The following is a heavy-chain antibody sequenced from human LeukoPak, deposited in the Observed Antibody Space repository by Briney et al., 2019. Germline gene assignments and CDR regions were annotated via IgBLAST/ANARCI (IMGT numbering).Heavy chain of an antibody. D-gene: IGHD3-22*01. V-gene: IGHV4-34*01. Sequence: SETLSLTCAVYGGSFSGYYWSWLRQPPGKGLEWIGEINHSGSTNYNPSLKSRVTISVDTSKNQFSLKLSSVTAADTAVYYCARAGYYYDSSGSYGLAYWGQGTLVTVSS. J-gene: IGHJ4*02. CDR1: GGSFSGYY. CDR3: ARAGYYYDSSGSYGLAY. CDR2: INHSGST.